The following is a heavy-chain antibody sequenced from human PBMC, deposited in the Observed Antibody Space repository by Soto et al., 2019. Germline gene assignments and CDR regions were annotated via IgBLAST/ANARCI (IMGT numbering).Heavy chain of an antibody. D-gene: IGHD1-1*01. Sequence: EVQLVESGGGLVQPGGSLRLSCAASGFTVSSNYMSWVRQAPGKGLEWVSVIYSGGSTYYADSVKGRFTISRDNSKNTLYLQMNSLRAEDTAVYYCARVSTTGAYYYSYGMDVWGQGTTVTVSS. J-gene: IGHJ6*02. CDR3: ARVSTTGAYYYSYGMDV. CDR2: IYSGGST. CDR1: GFTVSSNY. V-gene: IGHV3-66*01.